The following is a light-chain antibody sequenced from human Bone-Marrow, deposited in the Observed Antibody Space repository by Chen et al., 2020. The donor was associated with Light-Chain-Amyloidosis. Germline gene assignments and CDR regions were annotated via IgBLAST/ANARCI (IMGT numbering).Light chain of an antibody. CDR1: SYNIGAGYD. J-gene: IGLJ2*01. CDR2: GNS. CDR3: QSYDSSLSGSV. Sequence: QSVLTQPPSVSGAPGQRVTISCTGSSYNIGAGYDVHWYQQLPGTATNLLIYGNSNRPSGVTDRLSGSKSGTSASLAITGLQAEDEADYYCQSYDSSLSGSVFGGGTKLTVL. V-gene: IGLV1-40*01.